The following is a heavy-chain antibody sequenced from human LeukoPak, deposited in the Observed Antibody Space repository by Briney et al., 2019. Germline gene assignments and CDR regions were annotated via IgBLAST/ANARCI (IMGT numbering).Heavy chain of an antibody. CDR1: GYTFISYD. V-gene: IGHV1-2*02. CDR3: ARDSVDTIFGIPRYCWFDP. Sequence: GASVKVSCKASGYTFISYDINWVRQATGQGLEWMGWMNPNSGGTNYAQKFQGRVTMTRDTSISTAYMELSRLRSDDTAVYYCARDSVDTIFGIPRYCWFDPWGQGTLVTVSS. D-gene: IGHD3-3*01. J-gene: IGHJ5*02. CDR2: MNPNSGGT.